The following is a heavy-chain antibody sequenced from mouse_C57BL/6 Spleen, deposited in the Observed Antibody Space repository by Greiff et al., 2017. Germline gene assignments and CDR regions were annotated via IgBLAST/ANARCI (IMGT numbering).Heavy chain of an antibody. CDR2: ISGGGGNT. D-gene: IGHD3-2*02. V-gene: IGHV5-9*01. CDR3: ARRSSGYPGFAY. Sequence: EVQLVESGGGLVKPGGSLKLSCAASGFTFSSYTMSWVRQTPEKRLEWVATISGGGGNTYYPDSVKGRFTISRDNAKNTLYLQMSSLRSEDTALYYCARRSSGYPGFAYWGQGTLVTVSA. J-gene: IGHJ3*01. CDR1: GFTFSSYT.